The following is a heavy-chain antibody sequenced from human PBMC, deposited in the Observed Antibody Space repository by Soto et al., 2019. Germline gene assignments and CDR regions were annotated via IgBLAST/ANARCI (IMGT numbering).Heavy chain of an antibody. V-gene: IGHV4-34*01. J-gene: IGHJ5*02. CDR1: GGSFSGYY. CDR2: INHSGST. CDR3: ARGRGALGYCSGGSCPRQHWFDP. D-gene: IGHD2-15*01. Sequence: SETLSLTCAAYGGSFSGYYWSWIRQPPGKGLEWIGEINHSGSTNYNPSLKSRVTISVDTSKNQFSLKLSSVTAADTAVYYCARGRGALGYCSGGSCPRQHWFDPWGQGTLVTVSS.